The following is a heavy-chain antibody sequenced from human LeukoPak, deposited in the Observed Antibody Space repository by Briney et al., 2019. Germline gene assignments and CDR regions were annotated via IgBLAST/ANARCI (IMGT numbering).Heavy chain of an antibody. CDR2: IIPIFGTA. CDR3: ARLRPGDYYDSSDDSKRDAFDI. Sequence: SVKVSCKASGGTFSSNTISWVRQAPGQGLECMGGIIPIFGTANYAQKFQGRVTITADESTSTAYMELSSLRSEDTAVYYCARLRPGDYYDSSDDSKRDAFDIWGQGTMVTVSS. D-gene: IGHD3-22*01. V-gene: IGHV1-69*13. J-gene: IGHJ3*02. CDR1: GGTFSSNT.